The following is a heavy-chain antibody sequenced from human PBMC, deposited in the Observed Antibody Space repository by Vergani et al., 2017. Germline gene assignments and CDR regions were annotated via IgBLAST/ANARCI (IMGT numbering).Heavy chain of an antibody. CDR1: GFTFTSSA. Sequence: QMQLVQSGPEVKKPGTSVKVSCKASGFTFTSSAMQWVRQARGQRLVWIGWIVVGSGNTNYAQNFQERVTITRDMSTSTAYMELSSLRSEDTAVYYWAAAIGYYYDSSGPLNIWGQGTMVTVSS. J-gene: IGHJ3*02. D-gene: IGHD3-22*01. CDR3: AAAIGYYYDSSGPLNI. V-gene: IGHV1-58*02. CDR2: IVVGSGNT.